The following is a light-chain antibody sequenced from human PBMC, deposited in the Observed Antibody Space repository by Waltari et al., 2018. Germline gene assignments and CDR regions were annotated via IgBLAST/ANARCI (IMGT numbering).Light chain of an antibody. CDR3: QKYDSLPAT. V-gene: IGKV3-20*01. Sequence: EIVLTQSPGTLSLSPGERATLSCRASQSVGKYLAWYQQKPGQAPRFLLYHASNRATGIPDRFSGSGSGTDFSLTISRLEPEDFAIYFCQKYDSLPATFGQGTKVEIK. CDR1: QSVGKY. J-gene: IGKJ1*01. CDR2: HAS.